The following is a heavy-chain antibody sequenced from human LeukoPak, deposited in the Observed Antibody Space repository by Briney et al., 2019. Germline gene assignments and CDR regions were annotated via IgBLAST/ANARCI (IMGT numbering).Heavy chain of an antibody. CDR2: IYYSGST. CDR3: ARVGFYHSGRYYPDY. Sequence: SETLSLTCTDSGGSISSSYYYWGWIRQPPGKGLEWIGSIYYSGSTYYNPSLKSRATISVDTSKNQFSLILNSVTAADTAVYYCARVGFYHSGRYYPDYWGQGTLVAVSS. V-gene: IGHV4-39*01. CDR1: GGSISSSYYY. D-gene: IGHD3-22*01. J-gene: IGHJ4*02.